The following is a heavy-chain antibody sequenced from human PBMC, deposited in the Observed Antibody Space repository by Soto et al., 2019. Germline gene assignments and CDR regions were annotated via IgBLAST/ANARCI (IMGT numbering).Heavy chain of an antibody. V-gene: IGHV4-59*01. J-gene: IGHJ4*02. D-gene: IGHD6-13*01. Sequence: ETLSLTCTVSGGSISSYYWSWIRQPPGKGLEWIGYIYYTGSTNYNPSLKSRVTISVDTSKNQFSLKLNSVTAADTAVYYCAREGGYRTTTYYWGQGTLVTVSS. CDR3: AREGGYRTTTYY. CDR1: GGSISSYY. CDR2: IYYTGST.